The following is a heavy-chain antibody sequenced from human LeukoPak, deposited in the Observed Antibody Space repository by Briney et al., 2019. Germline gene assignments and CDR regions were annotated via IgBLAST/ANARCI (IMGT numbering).Heavy chain of an antibody. D-gene: IGHD6-13*01. V-gene: IGHV1-18*01. Sequence: GASLKISFKTSGYPFTSYGISWVRQAPGQGLEWMGWISAYNGNTNYAQKLQGRVTMTTDTSTSTAYMELRSLRSDDTAVYYCARRIAAAGTGYFDYWGQGTLVTVSS. J-gene: IGHJ4*02. CDR2: ISAYNGNT. CDR1: GYPFTSYG. CDR3: ARRIAAAGTGYFDY.